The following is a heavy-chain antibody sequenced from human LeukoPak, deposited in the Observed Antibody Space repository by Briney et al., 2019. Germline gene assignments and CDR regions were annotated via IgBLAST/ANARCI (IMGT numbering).Heavy chain of an antibody. D-gene: IGHD1-26*01. CDR2: MNPNTGDT. CDR3: TRGSLSGSSRDY. V-gene: IGHV1-8*01. Sequence: GASVTVSCKASGYTFTGYDINWVRQATGQGLEGMGWMNPNTGDTVYAQKFQGRVTMTRNSSIDTAYMELSGPRSEDTAVYYCTRGSLSGSSRDYGGQGPLLTVSS. J-gene: IGHJ4*02. CDR1: GYTFTGYD.